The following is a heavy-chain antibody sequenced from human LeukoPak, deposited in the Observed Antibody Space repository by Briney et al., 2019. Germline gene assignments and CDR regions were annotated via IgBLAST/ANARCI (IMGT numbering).Heavy chain of an antibody. CDR1: GYTFTSYD. Sequence: ASVKVSCKASGYTFTSYDINWVRQATGQGLEWVGWMNPNSGNTGYAQKFQGRVTITRNTSISTAYMELSSLRSEDTAVYYCARTRIQYYDFWSGQPDNWFDPWGQGTLVTVSS. J-gene: IGHJ5*02. CDR3: ARTRIQYYDFWSGQPDNWFDP. V-gene: IGHV1-8*03. CDR2: MNPNSGNT. D-gene: IGHD3-3*01.